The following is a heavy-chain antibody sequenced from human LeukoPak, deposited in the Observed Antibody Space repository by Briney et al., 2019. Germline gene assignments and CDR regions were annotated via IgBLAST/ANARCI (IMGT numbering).Heavy chain of an antibody. Sequence: SETLSLTCTVSGGSISNYWTWIRQPAGKGLEWIGRIYPSGSTNYNPSLKSRVTMSVDTSKNQFSLKLSSVTAADTAVYYCARENSGSYREFDYWGQGTLVTVYS. J-gene: IGHJ4*02. V-gene: IGHV4-4*07. CDR1: GGSISNY. CDR3: ARENSGSYREFDY. D-gene: IGHD1-26*01. CDR2: IYPSGST.